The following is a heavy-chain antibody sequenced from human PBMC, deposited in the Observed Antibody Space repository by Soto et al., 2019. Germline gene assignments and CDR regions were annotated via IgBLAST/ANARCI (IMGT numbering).Heavy chain of an antibody. V-gene: IGHV3-23*01. CDR1: EFTFSSYT. J-gene: IGHJ6*02. CDR3: AKGMAILHNYYAMDV. D-gene: IGHD3-3*01. Sequence: GGSLRLSCTASEFTFSSYTMSWVRKAPGKGLEWVSSISGSAGSIYYEDSVNGRFTVSRDNSKDTLYLEMNTLRAEDTAVYYCAKGMAILHNYYAMDVWGQGTTVTVSS. CDR2: ISGSAGSI.